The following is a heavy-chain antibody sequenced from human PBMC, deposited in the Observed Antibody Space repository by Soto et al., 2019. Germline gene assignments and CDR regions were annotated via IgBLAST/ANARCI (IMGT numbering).Heavy chain of an antibody. CDR2: IYYSGST. V-gene: IGHV4-39*07. CDR1: RASVSSSSLY. D-gene: IGHD6-13*01. Sequence: SGTLSLICTVARASVSSSSLYWGWIRQPPGKGLEWIGSIYYSGSTYYNPSLKSRVTISVDKSKNQFSLKVTSVTAADTAVYYCARSPRSIAAGGIDYWGQG. CDR3: ARSPRSIAAGGIDY. J-gene: IGHJ4*02.